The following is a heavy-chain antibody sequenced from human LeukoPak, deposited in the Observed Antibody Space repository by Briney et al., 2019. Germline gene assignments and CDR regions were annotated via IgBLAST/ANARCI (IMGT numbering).Heavy chain of an antibody. Sequence: SETLSLTCAVSGYSISSGYYWGWIRQPPGKGLEWIGSIYHSGSTYYNPSLKSRVTISVDTSKNQFSRKLSSVTAADTAVYYCARGNVDIVATIFDYWGQGTLVTVSS. CDR1: GYSISSGYY. CDR3: ARGNVDIVATIFDY. D-gene: IGHD5-12*01. V-gene: IGHV4-38-2*01. CDR2: IYHSGST. J-gene: IGHJ4*02.